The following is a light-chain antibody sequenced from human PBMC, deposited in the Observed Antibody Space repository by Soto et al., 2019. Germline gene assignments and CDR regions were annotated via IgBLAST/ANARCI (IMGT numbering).Light chain of an antibody. CDR1: QGITKY. Sequence: DIQMTQSPSSLCASVGYRFTITCRASQGITKYLAWYQQKPGKVPNLLIYTASTLQSGVPSRFSGSGYGTDFTLTISSLQPEDVATYYCQKYNSAPYTLGPGTKVDIK. J-gene: IGKJ3*01. V-gene: IGKV1-27*01. CDR3: QKYNSAPYT. CDR2: TAS.